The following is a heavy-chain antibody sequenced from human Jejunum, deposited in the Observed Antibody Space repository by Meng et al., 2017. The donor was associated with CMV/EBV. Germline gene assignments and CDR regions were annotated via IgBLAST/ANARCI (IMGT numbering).Heavy chain of an antibody. CDR1: FSDHG. CDR3: ARDVYYVSSGFFGREDY. D-gene: IGHD3-22*01. CDR2: IKNDGSEK. V-gene: IGHV3-7*01. J-gene: IGHJ4*02. Sequence: FSDHGMSWIRQAPGKGLEWVAKIKNDGSEKYYVNSVEGRFTISRDNAKNSLYLQMNSLRAEDTAVYYCARDVYYVSSGFFGREDYWGQGTLVTVSS.